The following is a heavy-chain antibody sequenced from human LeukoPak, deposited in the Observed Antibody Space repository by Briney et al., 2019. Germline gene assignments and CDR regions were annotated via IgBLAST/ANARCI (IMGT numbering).Heavy chain of an antibody. Sequence: SETLSLTCAVYGGSFSGYYWSWIRQPPGKGLEWIGEINHSGSTNYNPSLKSRVTISVDTSKNQFSLKLSSVTAADTAVYYCARGYAFDIWGQGTKVTVSS. J-gene: IGHJ3*02. CDR3: ARGYAFDI. CDR1: GGSFSGYY. CDR2: INHSGST. V-gene: IGHV4-34*01.